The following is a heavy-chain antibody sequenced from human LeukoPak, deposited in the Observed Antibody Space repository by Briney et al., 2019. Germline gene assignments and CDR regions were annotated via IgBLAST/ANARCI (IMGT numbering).Heavy chain of an antibody. D-gene: IGHD3-3*01. V-gene: IGHV3-23*01. Sequence: GGSLRLSCAASGFTFSSYSMNWVRQAPGKGLKWVSGISESGAITHYADSVKGRFTISRDNSKTTVFLQMNSLRAEDTAIYYCARDERLLSFLKWGQGTLVTVSS. CDR3: ARDERLLSFLK. CDR1: GFTFSSYS. J-gene: IGHJ4*02. CDR2: ISESGAIT.